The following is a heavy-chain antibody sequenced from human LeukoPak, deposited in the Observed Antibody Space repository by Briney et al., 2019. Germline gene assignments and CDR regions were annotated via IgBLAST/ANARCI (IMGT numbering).Heavy chain of an antibody. Sequence: PGGSLRPSCAASGFKFSRYTMNWVRQAPGKGLEWVSSITSSSSYIYYADSVKGRFTISRDNAKNSLFLQMNSLRAEDTAVYYCARAGSSWYYFDYWGQGTLVTVSS. V-gene: IGHV3-21*01. CDR1: GFKFSRYT. D-gene: IGHD6-13*01. CDR2: ITSSSSYI. CDR3: ARAGSSWYYFDY. J-gene: IGHJ4*02.